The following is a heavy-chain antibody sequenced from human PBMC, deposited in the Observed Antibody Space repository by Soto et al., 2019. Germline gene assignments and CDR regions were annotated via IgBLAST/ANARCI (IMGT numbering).Heavy chain of an antibody. J-gene: IGHJ3*02. D-gene: IGHD2-21*02. CDR1: GFTFSSYA. CDR2: ISSNGGST. Sequence: PGGSLRLSCAASGFTFSSYAMHWVRQAPGKGLEYVSAISSNGGSTYYADSVKGRFTVSRDNSKNTLYLQMGSLRAEDMAVYYCARVVGYCVGDSPPHRRALDIWAQCKMSPVS. CDR3: ARVVGYCVGDSPPHRRALDI. V-gene: IGHV3-64*02.